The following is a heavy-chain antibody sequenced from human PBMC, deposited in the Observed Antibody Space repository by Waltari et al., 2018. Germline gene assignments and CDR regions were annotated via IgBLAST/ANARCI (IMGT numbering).Heavy chain of an antibody. D-gene: IGHD3-10*01. Sequence: DVQLVESGGGLVQPGGSLRLSCAASGFTFRIYALHWVRQAPGKGLEYVSAINSKGGRTYYANSVKGRFTVSRDNSKNTLYLQMGSLRAEDIAVYYCARDGSYFYYDYWGLGTLVTVSS. CDR2: INSKGGRT. V-gene: IGHV3-64*01. J-gene: IGHJ4*02. CDR3: ARDGSYFYYDY. CDR1: GFTFRIYA.